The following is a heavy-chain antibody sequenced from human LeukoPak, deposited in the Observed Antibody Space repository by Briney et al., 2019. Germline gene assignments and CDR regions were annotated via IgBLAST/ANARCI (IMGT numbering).Heavy chain of an antibody. D-gene: IGHD1-26*01. V-gene: IGHV3-23*01. Sequence: GGSLRLSCAASGFTFINAWMAWVRQAPGKGLEWVSAISGSGGSTYYADSVKGRFTISRDNSKNTLYLQMNSLRAEDTAVYYCAKDSKIVGATFRSYHYMDVWGKGTAVTVSS. J-gene: IGHJ6*03. CDR1: GFTFINAW. CDR3: AKDSKIVGATFRSYHYMDV. CDR2: ISGSGGST.